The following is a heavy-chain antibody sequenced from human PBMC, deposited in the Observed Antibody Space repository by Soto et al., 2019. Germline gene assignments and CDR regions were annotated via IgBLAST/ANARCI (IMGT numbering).Heavy chain of an antibody. CDR3: ARHDYYDSSGDYSHFHY. Sequence: SETLSLTCTVSGGSISSSSHYWGWIRQPPGKGLEWIGSIYYSENTYYNPSLKSRVAISVDTSKNQFSLRLSSVTAADTAVYYSARHDYYDSSGDYSHFHYWGQGALVTVSS. V-gene: IGHV4-39*01. CDR2: IYYSENT. J-gene: IGHJ4*02. D-gene: IGHD3-22*01. CDR1: GGSISSSSHY.